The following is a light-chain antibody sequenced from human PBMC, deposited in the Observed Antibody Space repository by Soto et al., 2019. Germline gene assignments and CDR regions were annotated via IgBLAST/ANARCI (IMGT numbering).Light chain of an antibody. V-gene: IGKV3-20*01. Sequence: EIALTQSPCTLSFSPGERATLSCRASQTLSNSFISLYQHKPCQAPRLLVYHTPTRAPGIPDRFTGSGSRTHSTLTLSRLEPQDFAVYYCQHYGSSPRWTSGQGTRWIS. CDR1: QTLSNSF. J-gene: IGKJ1*01. CDR3: QHYGSSPRWT. CDR2: HTP.